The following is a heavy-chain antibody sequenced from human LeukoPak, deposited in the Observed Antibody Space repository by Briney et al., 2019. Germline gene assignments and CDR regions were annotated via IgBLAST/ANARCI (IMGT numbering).Heavy chain of an antibody. J-gene: IGHJ4*02. CDR1: GFTFSGYA. Sequence: GGSLRLSCAASGFTFSGYAMHWVRQAPGKGLEWLTVISTDGNDKHYADSVKGRFTVSRDNSKNTLFLQMNNLRTEDTAVCYCAKDKSVSADYYSDYWGQGTLVTVSS. V-gene: IGHV3-30*04. D-gene: IGHD5/OR15-5a*01. CDR2: ISTDGNDK. CDR3: AKDKSVSADYYSDY.